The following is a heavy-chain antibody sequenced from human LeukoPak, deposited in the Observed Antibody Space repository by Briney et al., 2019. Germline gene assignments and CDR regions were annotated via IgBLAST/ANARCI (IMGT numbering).Heavy chain of an antibody. J-gene: IGHJ4*02. CDR1: GFRFNLYA. Sequence: GGSLRLSCAASGFRFNLYAMHWVRQAPGKGLEWVSTIVASASRTSYADSVKGRFTIARDNSRNTLFLQMDSLTDEDTATYFCAKGSDYYGSGRGVDYFDFWGQGTLVTVSS. CDR3: AKGSDYYGSGRGVDYFDF. D-gene: IGHD3-10*01. V-gene: IGHV3-23*01. CDR2: IVASASRT.